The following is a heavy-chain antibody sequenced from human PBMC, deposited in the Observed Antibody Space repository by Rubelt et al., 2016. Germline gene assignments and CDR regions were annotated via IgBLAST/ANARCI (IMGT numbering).Heavy chain of an antibody. CDR1: GFTVSSNY. J-gene: IGHJ4*02. CDR3: AKDLGASNYFDY. CDR2: IYSGGST. Sequence: LVQPGGSLRLSCAASGFTVSSNYMSWVRQAPGKGLEWVSVIYSGGSTYYADSVKGRFTISRDYSKNTLYLQMNSLRAEDMAVYYCAKDLGASNYFDYWGQGTQVTVSS. D-gene: IGHD1-26*01. V-gene: IGHV3-53*04.